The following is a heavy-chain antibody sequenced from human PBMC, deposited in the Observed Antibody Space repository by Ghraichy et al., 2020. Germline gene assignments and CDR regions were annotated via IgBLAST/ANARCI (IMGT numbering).Heavy chain of an antibody. D-gene: IGHD2-2*02. CDR3: ARGRGYCSSTSCYRTAWFDY. J-gene: IGHJ4*02. Sequence: SETLSLTCAVYGGSFSGYYWSWIRQPPGKGLEWIGEINHSGSTNYNPSLKSRVTISVDTSKNQFSLKLSSVTAADTAVYYCARGRGYCSSTSCYRTAWFDYWGQGTLVTVSS. V-gene: IGHV4-34*01. CDR2: INHSGST. CDR1: GGSFSGYY.